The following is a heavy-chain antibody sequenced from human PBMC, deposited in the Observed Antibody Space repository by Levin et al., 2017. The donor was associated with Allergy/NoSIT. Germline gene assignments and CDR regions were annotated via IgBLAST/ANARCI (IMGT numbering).Heavy chain of an antibody. Sequence: GGSLRLSCAVLGFDVSNTYISWVRQAPGKGLEWVSLLFPDGTAYYAASVKGRFTVSRGNSASTVDLQMSSLGGDDTAGYYCARDGSGYGELDFWGQGTLVTVSS. V-gene: IGHV3-53*01. CDR3: ARDGSGYGELDF. D-gene: IGHD5-12*01. CDR1: GFDVSNTY. CDR2: LFPDGTA. J-gene: IGHJ4*02.